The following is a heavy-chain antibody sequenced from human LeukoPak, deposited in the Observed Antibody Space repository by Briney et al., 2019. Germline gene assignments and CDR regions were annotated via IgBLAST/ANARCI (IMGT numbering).Heavy chain of an antibody. Sequence: GGSLRLSCAASGNDWMHWVRQVPGKGLVWVSHINSDGSGTSYADSAKGRFTISKDNAKNTVYLQMNSLRAEDTAVYYCVSFYETYWGRGTLVTVSS. J-gene: IGHJ4*02. D-gene: IGHD2/OR15-2a*01. CDR1: GNDW. CDR2: INSDGSGT. CDR3: VSFYETY. V-gene: IGHV3-74*01.